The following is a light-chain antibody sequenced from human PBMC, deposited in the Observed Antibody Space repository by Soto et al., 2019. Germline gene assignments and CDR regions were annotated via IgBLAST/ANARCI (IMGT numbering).Light chain of an antibody. CDR3: QQSYSTPRT. CDR1: QSISNY. Sequence: DIQMTQSPSSLSASVGDRVTITCRASQSISNYLNWYQQKPGKAPKLLIYAASSLQSGVPSRFSGSGSGTNFTLTISSLKPEDFATYYCQQSYSTPRTFGQGTNLEIK. V-gene: IGKV1-39*01. J-gene: IGKJ2*01. CDR2: AAS.